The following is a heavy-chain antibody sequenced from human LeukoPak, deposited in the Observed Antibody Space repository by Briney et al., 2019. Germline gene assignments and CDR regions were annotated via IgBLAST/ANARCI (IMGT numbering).Heavy chain of an antibody. D-gene: IGHD2/OR15-2a*01. J-gene: IGHJ4*02. CDR1: GFTFSSYS. Sequence: GGSLRLSCAASGFTFSSYSMNWVRQAPGKGLEWVSSISSSSSYIYYADSVKGRFTISRDNAKNSLYLQMNSLRAEDTAVYYCARGRYETTVIVDYWGQGTLVTVSS. V-gene: IGHV3-21*01. CDR2: ISSSSSYI. CDR3: ARGRYETTVIVDY.